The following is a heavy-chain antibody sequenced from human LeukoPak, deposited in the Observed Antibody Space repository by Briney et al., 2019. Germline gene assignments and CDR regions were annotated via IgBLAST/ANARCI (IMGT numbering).Heavy chain of an antibody. D-gene: IGHD3-22*01. J-gene: IGHJ4*02. CDR2: ISGSGGST. CDR3: AKDRRFYESSGYYSYYFDF. CDR1: GFTFSSYA. V-gene: IGHV3-23*01. Sequence: GGSLRLSCAASGFTFSSYAMSWVRQAPGKGLECVSAISGSGGSTYYAHSVKGRFTISRDNSRNTLYLQMNSMRAEDTAVYYCAKDRRFYESSGYYSYYFDFWGQGTLVTVSS.